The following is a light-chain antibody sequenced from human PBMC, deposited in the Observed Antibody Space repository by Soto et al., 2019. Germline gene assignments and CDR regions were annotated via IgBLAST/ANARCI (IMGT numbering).Light chain of an antibody. Sequence: QSALTQPRSVSGSPGQSVVISCTGTSSDVGGYNFVSWYQQHPGKGPKLVIYDVTNRPSGVPDRFSGSKSGNTASLTISGLQADDEADYYCCSYAGSYNVIFGGGTKLTVL. CDR2: DVT. CDR3: CSYAGSYNVI. CDR1: SSDVGGYNF. V-gene: IGLV2-11*01. J-gene: IGLJ2*01.